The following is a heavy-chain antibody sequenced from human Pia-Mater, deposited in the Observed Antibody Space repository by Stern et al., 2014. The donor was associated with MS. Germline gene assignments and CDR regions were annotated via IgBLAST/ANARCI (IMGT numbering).Heavy chain of an antibody. CDR2: INTSDGDT. V-gene: IGHV1-46*01. J-gene: IGHJ4*02. D-gene: IGHD1-1*01. CDR3: ARQRTTGHMDFDY. Sequence: QLVQSGAEVKKPGASVNISCVTSGYTFTTYYVLWVRQAPGQGLEWMGIINTSDGDTSHTRKFQDRVTVTRDTSASTVYLKLSSLKSEDTAVYYCARQRTTGHMDFDYWGQGTLVTVSS. CDR1: GYTFTTYY.